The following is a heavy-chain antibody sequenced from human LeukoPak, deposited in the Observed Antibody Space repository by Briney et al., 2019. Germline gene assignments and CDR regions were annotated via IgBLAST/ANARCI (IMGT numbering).Heavy chain of an antibody. Sequence: ASVKVSCKAPGYTFTGYYMHWVRQAPGQGLEWMGWINPNSGGTNYAQKFQGRVTMTRDTSISTAYMELSRLRSDDTAVYYCARVGRYVWGSYRYPRFDPWGQGTLVTVSS. J-gene: IGHJ5*02. CDR1: GYTFTGYY. D-gene: IGHD3-16*02. V-gene: IGHV1-2*02. CDR2: INPNSGGT. CDR3: ARVGRYVWGSYRYPRFDP.